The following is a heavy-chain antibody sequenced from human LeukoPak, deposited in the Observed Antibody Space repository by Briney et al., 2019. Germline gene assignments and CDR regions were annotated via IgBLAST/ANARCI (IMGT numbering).Heavy chain of an antibody. CDR3: AKGGMGYSGSYYVGY. CDR1: GFTFSSYA. CDR2: ISGSDGST. D-gene: IGHD1-26*01. V-gene: IGHV3-23*01. J-gene: IGHJ4*02. Sequence: PGGSLRLSCAASGFTFSSYAMSWVRQAPGKGLEWVSAISGSDGSTYYADSVKGRFAISRDNSKNTLYLQMNSPRAEDTAVYYCAKGGMGYSGSYYVGYWGQGTLVTVAS.